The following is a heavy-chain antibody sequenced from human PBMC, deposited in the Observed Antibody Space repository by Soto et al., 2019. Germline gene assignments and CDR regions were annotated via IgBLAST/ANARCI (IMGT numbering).Heavy chain of an antibody. D-gene: IGHD2-8*01. CDR3: ARDSNIVLMVYAEAFDY. CDR1: GSTFSSYA. Sequence: WGSLGLSCAASGSTFSSYAMHWVRQAPGNGLEWVAVISYDGSNKYYADSVKGRFTISRDNSKSTLYLQMNSLRAEDTAVYYCARDSNIVLMVYAEAFDYWGQGTLVTVSS. V-gene: IGHV3-30-3*01. J-gene: IGHJ4*02. CDR2: ISYDGSNK.